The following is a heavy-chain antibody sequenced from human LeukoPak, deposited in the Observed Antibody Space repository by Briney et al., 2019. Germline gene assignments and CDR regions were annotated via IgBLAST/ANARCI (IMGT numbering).Heavy chain of an antibody. D-gene: IGHD3-10*01. CDR2: IYYSGST. Sequence: SETLSLTCTVSGGSISSSSYYWGWIRQPPGKGLEWLGSIYYSGSTYYNPSLKSRVTISVDTSKNQFSLKLSSVTAADTAVYYCARVGALWFGDGIDYWGQGTLVTVSS. CDR3: ARVGALWFGDGIDY. V-gene: IGHV4-39*07. CDR1: GGSISSSSYY. J-gene: IGHJ4*02.